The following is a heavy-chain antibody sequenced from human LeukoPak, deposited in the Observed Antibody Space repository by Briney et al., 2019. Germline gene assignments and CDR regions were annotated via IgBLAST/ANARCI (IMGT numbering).Heavy chain of an antibody. Sequence: GGSLRLSCAASGLILRGSWMNWVRQAPGKGLEWVASISPDGSGKGLVASVRGRFTISRYDAENSLYLQMNSLRVEDTAVYYCARDGRPLDYWGQGTLVTVSS. CDR3: ARDGRPLDY. CDR2: ISPDGSGK. CDR1: GLILRGSW. V-gene: IGHV3-7*03. J-gene: IGHJ4*02.